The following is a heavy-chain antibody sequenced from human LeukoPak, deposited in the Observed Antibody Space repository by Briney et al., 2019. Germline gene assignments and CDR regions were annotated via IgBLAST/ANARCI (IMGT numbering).Heavy chain of an antibody. Sequence: PGGSLRLSCAASGFTFSSYWMSWVRQAPGKGLEWVANIKQDGSEKYYVDSVKGRFTISRDNAKNSLYLQTNSLRAEDTAVYYCARDLRVEDFWSGIYFDYWGQGTPVTVSS. D-gene: IGHD3-3*01. V-gene: IGHV3-7*01. CDR3: ARDLRVEDFWSGIYFDY. J-gene: IGHJ4*02. CDR1: GFTFSSYW. CDR2: IKQDGSEK.